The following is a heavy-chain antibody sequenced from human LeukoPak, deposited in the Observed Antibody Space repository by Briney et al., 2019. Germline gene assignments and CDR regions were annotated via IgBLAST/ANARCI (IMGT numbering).Heavy chain of an antibody. Sequence: VGSLRLSCAASGFSFRGYGMHWVRQTPGRGLEYVSAISADGGTTDYLNSVKGRFTISRDNSKNTLYLQMARLRSDDTSIYYCARGRGGPPFDFCGQGAVVTVAS. CDR3: ARGRGGPPFDF. CDR1: GFSFRGYG. D-gene: IGHD3-10*01. V-gene: IGHV3-64*01. J-gene: IGHJ4*02. CDR2: ISADGGTT.